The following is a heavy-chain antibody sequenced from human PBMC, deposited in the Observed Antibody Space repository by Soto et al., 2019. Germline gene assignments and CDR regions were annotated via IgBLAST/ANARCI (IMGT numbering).Heavy chain of an antibody. Sequence: QVQLVQSGAEVKNPGSSVRVSCKTSGFTFNVYGIHWVRQAPGQGLEWMGGLIPIYDEPNYAQKFQGRVTITADNSTTTVYLELSSLRSEDTAVYFCARVRDPHLDHYGLDVWGQGTPVTVSS. CDR3: ARVRDPHLDHYGLDV. J-gene: IGHJ6*02. V-gene: IGHV1-69*06. CDR1: GFTFNVYG. CDR2: LIPIYDEP.